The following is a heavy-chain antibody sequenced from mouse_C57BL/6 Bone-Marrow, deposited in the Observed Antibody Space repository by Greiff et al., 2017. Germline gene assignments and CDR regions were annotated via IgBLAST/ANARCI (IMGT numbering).Heavy chain of an antibody. Sequence: EVQRVESGGGLVKPGGSLKLSCAASGFTFSDYGMHWVRQAPEKGLEWVAYISSGSSTIDYADTVKGRFTISRDNAKNTLFLQMTRLRSEDTAIYYCARGYYLDDWGQGTTLTVSS. CDR3: ARGYYLDD. CDR2: ISSGSSTI. CDR1: GFTFSDYG. J-gene: IGHJ2*01. V-gene: IGHV5-17*01.